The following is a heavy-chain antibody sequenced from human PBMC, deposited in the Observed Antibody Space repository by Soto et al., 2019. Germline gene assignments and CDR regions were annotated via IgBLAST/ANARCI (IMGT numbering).Heavy chain of an antibody. CDR1: GYTLTNYD. J-gene: IGHJ4*02. Sequence: QVQLVQSGAEVKKPGASVKVSCKASGYTLTNYDINWVRQATGQGLEWMGWMNPNSGNTGCAQKFQGRITMTRDPSQGRAHLELTSLRSEDAAVDYCVRGWGTIDYWAQGTLVTVSS. CDR3: VRGWGTIDY. CDR2: MNPNSGNT. D-gene: IGHD3-16*01. V-gene: IGHV1-8*01.